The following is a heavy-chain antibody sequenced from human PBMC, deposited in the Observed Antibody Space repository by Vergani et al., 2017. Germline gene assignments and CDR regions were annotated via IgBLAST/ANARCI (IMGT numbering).Heavy chain of an antibody. CDR2: IYYSGST. CDR3: ARNPNLHRGVVIGPLDY. J-gene: IGHJ4*02. CDR1: GGSISSSSYY. Sequence: QLQLQESGPGLVKPSETLSLTGTVSGGSISSSSYYWGWIRQPPGKGLEWIGSIYYSGSTYYNPSLKSRVTISVDTSKNQFSLKLSSVTAADTAVYYCARNPNLHRGVVIGPLDYWGQGTLVTVSS. D-gene: IGHD3-3*01. V-gene: IGHV4-39*01.